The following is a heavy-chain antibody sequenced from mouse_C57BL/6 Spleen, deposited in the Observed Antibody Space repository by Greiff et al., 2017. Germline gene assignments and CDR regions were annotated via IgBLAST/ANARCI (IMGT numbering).Heavy chain of an antibody. Sequence: QVQLKQSGAELVRPGASVKLSCKASGYTFTDYYINWVKQRPGQGLEWIARIYPGSGNTYYNEKFKGKATLTAEKSSSTAYMQLSSLTSEDSAVYFCARSDYYGSSGFAYWGQGTLVTVSA. V-gene: IGHV1-76*01. D-gene: IGHD1-1*01. CDR3: ARSDYYGSSGFAY. CDR2: IYPGSGNT. CDR1: GYTFTDYY. J-gene: IGHJ3*01.